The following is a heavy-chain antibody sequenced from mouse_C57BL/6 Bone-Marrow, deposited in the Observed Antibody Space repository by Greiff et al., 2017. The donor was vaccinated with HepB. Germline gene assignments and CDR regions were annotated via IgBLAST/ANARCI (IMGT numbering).Heavy chain of an antibody. CDR3: ARGRKGFAY. CDR2: ISDGGSYT. J-gene: IGHJ3*01. Sequence: EVQVVESGGGLVKPGGSLKLSCAASGFTFSSYAMSWVRQTPEKRLEWVATISDGGSYTYYPDNVKGRFTISRDNAKNNLYLQMSHLKSEDTAMYYCARGRKGFAYWGQGTLVTVSA. V-gene: IGHV5-4*01. CDR1: GFTFSSYA.